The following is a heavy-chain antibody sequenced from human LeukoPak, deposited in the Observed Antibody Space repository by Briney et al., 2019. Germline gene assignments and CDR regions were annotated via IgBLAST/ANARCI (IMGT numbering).Heavy chain of an antibody. D-gene: IGHD2-2*01. Sequence: GGSLRLSCAASGFTFSSYGMHWVRQAPGKGLEWVAFIRYDGSNKYYADSVKGRFTISRDNSKNTLYLQMNSLRAEDTAVYYCAKDQGAGAPAAGIADAFDIWGQGTMVTVSS. V-gene: IGHV3-30*02. CDR3: AKDQGAGAPAAGIADAFDI. CDR1: GFTFSSYG. J-gene: IGHJ3*02. CDR2: IRYDGSNK.